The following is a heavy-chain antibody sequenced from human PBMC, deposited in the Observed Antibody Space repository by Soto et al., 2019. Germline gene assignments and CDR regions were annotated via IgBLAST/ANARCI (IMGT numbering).Heavy chain of an antibody. Sequence: GGSLRLSCAASGFTFSSYAMHWVRQAPGKGLEWVAVISYDGSNKYYADSVKGRFTISRDNSKNTLYLQMNSLRAEDTAVYYCARELLRYFDWITSRAYYYYGMDLWGQGTRVTAPQ. CDR2: ISYDGSNK. D-gene: IGHD3-9*01. CDR3: ARELLRYFDWITSRAYYYYGMDL. CDR1: GFTFSSYA. J-gene: IGHJ6*01. V-gene: IGHV3-30-3*01.